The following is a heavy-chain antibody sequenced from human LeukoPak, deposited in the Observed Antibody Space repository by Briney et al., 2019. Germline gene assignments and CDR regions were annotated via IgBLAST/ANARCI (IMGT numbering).Heavy chain of an antibody. CDR2: ISSSSSTI. CDR3: AREGSSGWYVYFDY. D-gene: IGHD6-19*01. J-gene: IGHJ4*02. Sequence: PGGSLRLSCAASGFTFSSYSMNWVRQAPGKGLEWVSYISSSSSTIYYADSVKGRFTISRDNAKNSLYLQMNSLRAEDTAVYYCAREGSSGWYVYFDYWGQGTLVTVSS. CDR1: GFTFSSYS. V-gene: IGHV3-48*04.